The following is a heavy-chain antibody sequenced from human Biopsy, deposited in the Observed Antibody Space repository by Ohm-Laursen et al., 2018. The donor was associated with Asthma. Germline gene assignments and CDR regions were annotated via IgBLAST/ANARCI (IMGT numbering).Heavy chain of an antibody. CDR3: ARRYSGSDRIVYYYSGLEV. D-gene: IGHD5-12*01. V-gene: IGHV1-69*13. Sequence: GASVKVSCKASGVSFSNYAISWVRQAPGQGLEWMGGLIPVLGTPDHAQMFEGRVTITADESTSTAYMELSSLSSEDTAVYYCARRYSGSDRIVYYYSGLEVWGQGTTVTVSS. CDR1: GVSFSNYA. CDR2: LIPVLGTP. J-gene: IGHJ6*02.